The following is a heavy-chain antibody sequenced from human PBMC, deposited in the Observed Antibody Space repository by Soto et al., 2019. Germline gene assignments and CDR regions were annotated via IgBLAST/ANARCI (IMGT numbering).Heavy chain of an antibody. J-gene: IGHJ6*02. CDR2: IRGFSPYT. Sequence: EVQLMESGGGLVKPGGSLRLSCISSGFTFRTYTMNWVRQAPGKGLEWVSGIRGFSPYTFYAESVKGRFTISRDNAKNSLYLQMNSLRAEDTAVYYCARDRGYDAHDYYYNAMDVWGQVTTVTVSS. CDR1: GFTFRTYT. CDR3: ARDRGYDAHDYYYNAMDV. D-gene: IGHD2-15*01. V-gene: IGHV3-21*01.